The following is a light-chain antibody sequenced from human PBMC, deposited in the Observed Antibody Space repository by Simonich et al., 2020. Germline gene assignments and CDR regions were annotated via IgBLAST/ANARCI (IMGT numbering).Light chain of an antibody. CDR1: NSDVGGDNF. J-gene: IGLJ3*02. CDR3: SSYTSSSRV. Sequence: QSALTQPASVSGSPGQSITISCTGTNSDVGGDNFVPWYQQHPGKAPKFLIYDVSNRPSGVSNRFSGSKSGNTASLTISGLQAEDEADYYCSSYTSSSRVFGGGTKLTVL. V-gene: IGLV2-14*03. CDR2: DVS.